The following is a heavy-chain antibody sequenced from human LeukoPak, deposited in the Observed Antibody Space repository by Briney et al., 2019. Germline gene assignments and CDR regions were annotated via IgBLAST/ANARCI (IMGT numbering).Heavy chain of an antibody. CDR1: GFTFSSYG. Sequence: PGGSLRLSCAASGFTFSSYGMHWVRQAPGKGLEWVSSISSSSSYIYYADSVKGRFTIFRDNAKNSLYLQMNSLRAEDTAVYYCARVKGGVRGFAFDIWGQGTMVTVSS. CDR3: ARVKGGVRGFAFDI. J-gene: IGHJ3*02. V-gene: IGHV3-21*01. CDR2: ISSSSSYI. D-gene: IGHD3-10*01.